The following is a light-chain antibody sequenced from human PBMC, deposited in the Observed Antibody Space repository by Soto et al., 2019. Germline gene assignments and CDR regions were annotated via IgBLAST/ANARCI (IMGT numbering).Light chain of an antibody. V-gene: IGKV1-39*01. CDR2: AAS. Sequence: DVRVNLSLVAVSSSEEDRVTITCRASQSISSYLNWYQQKPGKAPKLLIYAASSLQSGVPSRFSGSGSGTDFTLTISSLQDDGFATYCCHQRFSTLTSCGGTNLDI. CDR1: QSISSY. J-gene: IGKJ4*01. CDR3: HQRFSTLT.